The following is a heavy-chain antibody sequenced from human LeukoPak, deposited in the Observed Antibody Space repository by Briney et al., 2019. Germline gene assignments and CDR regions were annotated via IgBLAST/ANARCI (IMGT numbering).Heavy chain of an antibody. Sequence: SETLSLTCTVSGGSIGPNYCSWIRQPPGKGLEWIGYIYYSGSTNYNPSLKSRVTVSADTSKNQFSLKLTSVTAADTAVYYCMRGRSGSDSDYWGQGTLVTVSS. D-gene: IGHD5-12*01. CDR1: GGSIGPNY. CDR3: MRGRSGSDSDY. CDR2: IYYSGST. J-gene: IGHJ4*02. V-gene: IGHV4-59*01.